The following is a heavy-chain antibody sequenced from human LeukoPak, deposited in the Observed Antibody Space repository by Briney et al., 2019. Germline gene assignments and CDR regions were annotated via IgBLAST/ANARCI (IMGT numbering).Heavy chain of an antibody. CDR3: AILGVGGYSGYNSDGRVY. Sequence: GGSLRLSCAASGFTFSNYWMHWVRQAPGKGLVWVSRINSDGSITTYADSVKGRFTIPRDNAKNTLYLQMKSLRVEDTAVYYCAILGVGGYSGYNSDGRVYWGQGTLVTVSS. CDR2: INSDGSIT. D-gene: IGHD5-12*01. J-gene: IGHJ4*02. CDR1: GFTFSNYW. V-gene: IGHV3-74*01.